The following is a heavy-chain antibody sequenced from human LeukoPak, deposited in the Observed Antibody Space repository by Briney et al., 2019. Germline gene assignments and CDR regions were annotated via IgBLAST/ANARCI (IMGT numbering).Heavy chain of an antibody. D-gene: IGHD2-2*02. CDR1: GFTLSNYW. CDR2: IKQDGSKK. J-gene: IGHJ5*02. Sequence: GGSLRLSCAASGFTLSNYWMTWVRQPPGKGLEWVANIKQDGSKKYYVDSVKGRFTISRDNSKNTLYLQMNSLRAEDTAVYYCAKEGRRYCSSTSCYKGNWFDPWGQGTLVTVSS. CDR3: AKEGRRYCSSTSCYKGNWFDP. V-gene: IGHV3-7*01.